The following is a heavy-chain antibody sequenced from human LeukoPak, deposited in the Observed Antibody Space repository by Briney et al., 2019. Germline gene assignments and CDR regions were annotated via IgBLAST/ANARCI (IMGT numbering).Heavy chain of an antibody. Sequence: GGSLRLSCAASGFTFSSYWMSWVRQAPGKGLEWVANTKQDGTEKYYVDSVKGRFTISRDNAKKSLYLQMNSLRAEDTAVYYCAREANNEDYYDSSGYYYGVDYWGQGTLVTVSS. CDR3: AREANNEDYYDSSGYYYGVDY. D-gene: IGHD3-22*01. V-gene: IGHV3-7*01. CDR2: TKQDGTEK. CDR1: GFTFSSYW. J-gene: IGHJ4*02.